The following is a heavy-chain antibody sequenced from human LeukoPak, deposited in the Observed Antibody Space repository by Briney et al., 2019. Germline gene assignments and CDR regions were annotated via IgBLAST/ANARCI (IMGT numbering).Heavy chain of an antibody. CDR2: IYYSGST. J-gene: IGHJ4*02. V-gene: IGHV4-59*01. D-gene: IGHD6-19*01. CDR3: ASGVGSGWYGY. Sequence: SETLSLTCTVSGGSISSYYWSWIRQPAGKGLEWIGYIYYSGSTNYNPSLKSRVTISVDTSKNQFSLKLSSVTAVDTAVYYCASGVGSGWYGYWGQGTLVTVSS. CDR1: GGSISSYY.